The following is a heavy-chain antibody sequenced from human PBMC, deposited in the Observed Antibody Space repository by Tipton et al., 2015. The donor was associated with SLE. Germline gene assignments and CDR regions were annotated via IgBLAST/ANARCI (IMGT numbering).Heavy chain of an antibody. V-gene: IGHV3-23*03. Sequence: QLVQSGGGLVQPGGSLRLSCAASGFTFSNYAMSWVRQVPGKGLEWVSVIYSGGDTSYADSVEGRFTISRDDSKNMVYLQMSSLRMEDTAVYYCANQWLGFFDNWGQGTLVTVSS. CDR1: GFTFSNYA. D-gene: IGHD6-19*01. CDR3: ANQWLGFFDN. CDR2: IYSGGDT. J-gene: IGHJ4*02.